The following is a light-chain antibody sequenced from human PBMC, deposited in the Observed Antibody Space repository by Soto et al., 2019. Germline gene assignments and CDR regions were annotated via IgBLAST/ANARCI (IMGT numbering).Light chain of an antibody. CDR1: QSVRSN. V-gene: IGKV3-15*01. CDR3: QQYNSYWT. J-gene: IGKJ1*01. Sequence: DIVMTQSPGTLSVSPGESATLSCRASQSVRSNLAWYQQKPGQAPRLLIYGASTRATGIPARFSGSGSGTEFTLTISSLQSEDFATYYCQQYNSYWTFSQGTKVDI. CDR2: GAS.